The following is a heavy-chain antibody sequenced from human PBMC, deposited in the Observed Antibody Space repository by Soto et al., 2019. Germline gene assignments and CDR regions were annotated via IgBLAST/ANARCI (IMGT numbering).Heavy chain of an antibody. CDR2: SYYTGST. CDR3: ARRVTYISNNWYDHRFDY. D-gene: IGHD1-20*01. Sequence: QLQLQESGPGLVKPSETLSLTCTVSGDSISSRSYYWGWIRQPPGKGLEWIGTSYYTGSTYYNPSLKSRVTISVDTAKKQVSLKLSSVTAADTAVYYCARRVTYISNNWYDHRFDYWGQGTLVTVSS. J-gene: IGHJ4*02. CDR1: GDSISSRSYY. V-gene: IGHV4-39*01.